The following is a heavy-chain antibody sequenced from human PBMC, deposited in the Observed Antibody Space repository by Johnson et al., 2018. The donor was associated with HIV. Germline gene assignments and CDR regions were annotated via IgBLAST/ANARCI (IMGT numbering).Heavy chain of an antibody. D-gene: IGHD5-24*01. CDR3: AFPTGATTAFDI. CDR2: ISYDGSNK. CDR1: GFTFSSYG. Sequence: QVQLVESGGGVVQPGRSLRLSCAASGFTFSSYGMHWVRQAPGKGLEWVAVISYDGSNKYYVDSVKGRLTISRDSARKSLYLQVNSLRAEDTAVYFCAFPTGATTAFDIWGQGTMVTVSS. V-gene: IGHV3-30*03. J-gene: IGHJ3*02.